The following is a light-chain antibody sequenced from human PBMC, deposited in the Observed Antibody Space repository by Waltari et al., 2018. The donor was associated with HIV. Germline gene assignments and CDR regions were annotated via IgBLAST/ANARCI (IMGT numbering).Light chain of an antibody. V-gene: IGKV1-39*01. J-gene: IGKJ3*01. CDR1: QSIGSS. Sequence: DIQMTQSPSSLSASVGEAVTITCRTSQSIGSSLNWYQQRPGKAPKLLIYAASSLQSGVPSRFSGSGSGTDFSLTISRLQPDDFAIYYCQQSYSAPIFTFGPGTKVDVK. CDR3: QQSYSAPIFT. CDR2: AAS.